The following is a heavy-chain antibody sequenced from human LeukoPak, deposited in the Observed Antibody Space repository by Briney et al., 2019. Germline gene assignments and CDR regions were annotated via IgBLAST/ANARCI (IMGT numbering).Heavy chain of an antibody. Sequence: SETLSLTCTVSGGSISSYYWSWIRQPPGKGLEWIGYIYYSGSTNYNPSLKSRVTISVDTSKNQISLKLSSVTAADTAVYYCAREGFWSGSFDYWGQGTLVTVSS. CDR1: GGSISSYY. CDR2: IYYSGST. D-gene: IGHD3-3*01. J-gene: IGHJ4*02. V-gene: IGHV4-59*01. CDR3: AREGFWSGSFDY.